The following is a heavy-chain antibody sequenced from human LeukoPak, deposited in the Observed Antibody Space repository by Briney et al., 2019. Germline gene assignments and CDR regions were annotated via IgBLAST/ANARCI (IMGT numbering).Heavy chain of an antibody. J-gene: IGHJ3*02. CDR1: GGSISSGGYY. CDR3: ARDYRYYGSGSYGGSAFDI. V-gene: IGHV4-30-2*01. Sequence: PSQTLSLTCTVSGGSISSGGYYWSWIRQPPGKGLEWIGYIYHSGSTYYNPSLKSRVTISVDRSKNQFSLKLSSVTAADTAVYYCARDYRYYGSGSYGGSAFDIWGQGTMVTVSS. D-gene: IGHD3-10*01. CDR2: IYHSGST.